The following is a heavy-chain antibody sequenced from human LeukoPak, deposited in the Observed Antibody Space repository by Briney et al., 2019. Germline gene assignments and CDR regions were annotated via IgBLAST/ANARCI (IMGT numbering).Heavy chain of an antibody. J-gene: IGHJ4*02. CDR2: TIPIFGTA. D-gene: IGHD5-18*01. CDR1: GGTFSSYA. CDR3: ARPGTAMGHTFDY. V-gene: IGHV1-69*06. Sequence: ASVKVSCKASGGTFSSYAISWVRQAPGQGLEWMGRTIPIFGTANYAQKFQGRVTITADKSTSTAYMELSSLRSEDTAVYYCARPGTAMGHTFDYWGQGTLVTVSS.